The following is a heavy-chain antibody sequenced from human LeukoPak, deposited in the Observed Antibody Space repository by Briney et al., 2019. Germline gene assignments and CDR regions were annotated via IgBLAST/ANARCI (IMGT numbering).Heavy chain of an antibody. J-gene: IGHJ4*02. CDR3: ARTTGYDISGYYLDY. D-gene: IGHD3-22*01. V-gene: IGHV4-59*12. Sequence: PSETLSLTCSVSGDSTRSYYWTWIRQPPGKGLEWIGYIYETGSTNYNPSLKSRVTISLDSSQNQFSLKLSSVTAADTAVYYCARTTGYDISGYYLDYWGQGTLVTVSS. CDR2: IYETGST. CDR1: GDSTRSYY.